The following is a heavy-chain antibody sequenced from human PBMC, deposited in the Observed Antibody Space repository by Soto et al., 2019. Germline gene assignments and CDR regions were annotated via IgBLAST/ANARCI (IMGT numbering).Heavy chain of an antibody. J-gene: IGHJ1*01. CDR2: MNPNSGNT. V-gene: IGHV1-8*01. CDR3: ARELDSSSWERGHFQH. Sequence: QVQLVQSGAEVKKPGASVKVSCKASGYTFTSYDINWVRQATGQGLEWMGWMNPNSGNTGYAQKFQGRVTMTRNTSISTAYMELSSLRSEDTAVYYCARELDSSSWERGHFQHWGQGTLVTVSS. CDR1: GYTFTSYD. D-gene: IGHD6-13*01.